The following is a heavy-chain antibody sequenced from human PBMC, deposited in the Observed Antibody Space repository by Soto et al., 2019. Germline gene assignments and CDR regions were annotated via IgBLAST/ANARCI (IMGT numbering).Heavy chain of an antibody. Sequence: GGSLRLSCAASGFTFSSYAMSWVRQAPGKGLEWVSAISGSGGSTYYADSVKGRFTISRDNSKNTLYLQMNSLRAEDTAVYYCAKSHYYYDSSGYSPFDYWGQGTLVTVSS. J-gene: IGHJ4*02. V-gene: IGHV3-23*01. CDR1: GFTFSSYA. D-gene: IGHD3-22*01. CDR3: AKSHYYYDSSGYSPFDY. CDR2: ISGSGGST.